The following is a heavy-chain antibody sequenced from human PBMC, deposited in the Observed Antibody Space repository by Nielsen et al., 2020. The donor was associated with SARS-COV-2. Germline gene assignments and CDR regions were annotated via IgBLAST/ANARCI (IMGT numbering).Heavy chain of an antibody. D-gene: IGHD5-24*01. CDR1: GFTFSNYW. CDR3: ARQMATITAPFDY. Sequence: GGSLRLSCAASGFTFSNYWMHWVRQAPGKGLVWLSRINNDGSVTTYADSVKGRFTISRDNAKNSLYLQMNSLRAEDTAVYYCARQMATITAPFDYWGQGTLVTVSS. J-gene: IGHJ4*02. CDR2: INNDGSVT. V-gene: IGHV3-74*01.